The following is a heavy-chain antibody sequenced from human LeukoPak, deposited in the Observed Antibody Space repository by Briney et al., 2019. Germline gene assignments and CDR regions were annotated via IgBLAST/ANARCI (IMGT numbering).Heavy chain of an antibody. CDR1: GGSFSGYY. V-gene: IGHV4-34*01. D-gene: IGHD4/OR15-4a*01. CDR2: ISHSGST. J-gene: IGHJ6*02. CDR3: ARGALTPPQRYNYYGMDV. Sequence: PSETLSLTCAVYGGSFSGYYWSWIRQPPGKGLEWIGEISHSGSTNYNPSLKSRVTISVDTSKNQFALELTSVTAADTAVYYCARGALTPPQRYNYYGMDVWGQGTTVTVSS.